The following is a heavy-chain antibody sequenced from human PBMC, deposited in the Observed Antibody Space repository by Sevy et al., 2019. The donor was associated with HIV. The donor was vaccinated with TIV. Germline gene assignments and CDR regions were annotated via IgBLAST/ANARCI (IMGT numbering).Heavy chain of an antibody. D-gene: IGHD5-18*01. V-gene: IGHV1-3*01. CDR2: INAGNGNT. CDR1: GYTFTSYA. Sequence: ASVKVSCKASGYTFTSYAMHWVRQAPGQRLEWMGWINAGNGNTKYSQRFQGRVTITRDTSASTAYMELSSLRSEDTAVYYCARGLLWSNAFDISGQGTMVTVSS. J-gene: IGHJ3*02. CDR3: ARGLLWSNAFDI.